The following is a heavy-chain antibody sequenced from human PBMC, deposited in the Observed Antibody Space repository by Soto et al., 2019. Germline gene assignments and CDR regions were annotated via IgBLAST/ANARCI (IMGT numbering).Heavy chain of an antibody. CDR1: GFTFSSYA. D-gene: IGHD6-13*01. Sequence: GGSLRLSCAASGFTFSSYAMSWVRQAPGKGLEWVSAISGSGGSTCYADSVKGRFTISRDNSKNTLYLQMNSLRAEDTAVYYCAKGGVGQQLVHNWFDPWGQGTLVTVSS. CDR3: AKGGVGQQLVHNWFDP. V-gene: IGHV3-23*01. CDR2: ISGSGGST. J-gene: IGHJ5*02.